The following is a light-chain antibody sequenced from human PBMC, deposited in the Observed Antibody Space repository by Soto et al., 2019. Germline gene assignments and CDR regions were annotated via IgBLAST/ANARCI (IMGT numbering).Light chain of an antibody. J-gene: IGKJ4*01. CDR1: QSVSNNY. CDR3: QQCSNWPT. CDR2: GAS. V-gene: IGKV3D-20*02. Sequence: EIVLTQSPGNMSLSPGERATLSCRASQSVSNNYLAWYQQKPGQAPRLLIYGASNRATGIPDRFSGSGSGTDFTLTISTLEPEDFAVYYCQQCSNWPTFGGGTKVDIK.